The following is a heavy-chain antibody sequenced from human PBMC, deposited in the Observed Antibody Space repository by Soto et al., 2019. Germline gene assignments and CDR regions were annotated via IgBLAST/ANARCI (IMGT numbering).Heavy chain of an antibody. CDR1: GVSIISHY. V-gene: IGHV3-53*01. Sequence: VQLVESGGGLIQPGGSLRLSCAASGVSIISHYMSWVRQAPGKGLEWISLIYAGGSTFYADSVKGRFTISRDNSKNTLYLQMDSLTAADTAVYYCASGENGYNKFYFDFWGQGTLVTVSS. J-gene: IGHJ4*02. D-gene: IGHD5-12*01. CDR3: ASGENGYNKFYFDF. CDR2: IYAGGST.